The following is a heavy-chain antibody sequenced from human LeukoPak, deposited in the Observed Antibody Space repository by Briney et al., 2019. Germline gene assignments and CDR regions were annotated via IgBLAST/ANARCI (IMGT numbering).Heavy chain of an antibody. CDR1: GGSISSYY. CDR3: ASGRNYDILTGYYDYYYYGMDV. CDR2: IYYSGST. D-gene: IGHD3-9*01. V-gene: IGHV4-59*01. J-gene: IGHJ6*02. Sequence: SETLSLTCTVSGGSISSYYWSWIRQPPGKGLEWIGYIYYSGSTSYNPSLKSRVTISVDTSKNQFSLKLSSVTAADTAVYYCASGRNYDILTGYYDYYYYGMDVWGQGTTVTVSS.